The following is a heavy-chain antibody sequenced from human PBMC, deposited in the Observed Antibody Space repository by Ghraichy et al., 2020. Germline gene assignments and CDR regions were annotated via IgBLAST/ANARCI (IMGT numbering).Heavy chain of an antibody. CDR2: IYSGGST. D-gene: IGHD4-17*01. J-gene: IGHJ6*03. Sequence: GGSLRLSCAASGFTVSSNYMSWVRQAPGKGLEWVSVIYSGGSTYYEDSVKGRFTISRDNSKNTLYLQMNSLRAEDTAVYYCARVGGDYGDYSTVKGEYYYCMDVWGKGATVSVSS. CDR1: GFTVSSNY. V-gene: IGHV3-53*01. CDR3: ARVGGDYGDYSTVKGEYYYCMDV.